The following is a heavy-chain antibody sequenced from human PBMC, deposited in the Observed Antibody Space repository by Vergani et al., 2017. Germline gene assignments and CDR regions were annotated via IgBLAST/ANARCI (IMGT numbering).Heavy chain of an antibody. CDR1: GFTFSSYA. V-gene: IGHV3-30*04. D-gene: IGHD6-6*01. CDR3: ARSSSLDY. J-gene: IGHJ4*02. CDR2: ISYDGSNK. Sequence: QVQLVESGGGVVQPGRSLRLSCAASGFTFSSYAMHWVRQAPGKGLEWVAVISYDGSNKYYADSVKGRFTISRDNSKNSLYLQMNSLGDEDTAVYYCARSSSLDYWGQGTLVTVSS.